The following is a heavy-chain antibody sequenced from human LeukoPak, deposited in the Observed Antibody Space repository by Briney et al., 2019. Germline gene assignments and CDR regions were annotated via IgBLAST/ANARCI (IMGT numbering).Heavy chain of an antibody. CDR3: ARVSSSSWFGTALYLDY. CDR2: ISSSSSYI. J-gene: IGHJ4*02. V-gene: IGHV3-21*01. CDR1: GFTFSSYS. Sequence: GGSLRLSCAASGFTFSSYSMNWVRQAPGKGLEWVSSISSSSSYIYYADSVKGRFTISRDNAKNSLYLQMNSLRAEDTAVYYCARVSSSSWFGTALYLDYWGQGTLVTVSS. D-gene: IGHD6-13*01.